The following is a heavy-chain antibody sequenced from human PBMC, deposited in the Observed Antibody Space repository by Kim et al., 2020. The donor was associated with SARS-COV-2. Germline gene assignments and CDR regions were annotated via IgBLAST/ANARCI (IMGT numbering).Heavy chain of an antibody. D-gene: IGHD1-26*01. J-gene: IGHJ4*02. Sequence: ASVKVSCKASGYTFTSYGISWVRQAPGQGLEWMGWISAYNGNTNYAQKLQGRVTMTTDTSTSTAYMELRSLRSDDTAVYYCARDRASLEWELLRGYFDYWGQGTLVTVSS. CDR3: ARDRASLEWELLRGYFDY. CDR1: GYTFTSYG. V-gene: IGHV1-18*01. CDR2: ISAYNGNT.